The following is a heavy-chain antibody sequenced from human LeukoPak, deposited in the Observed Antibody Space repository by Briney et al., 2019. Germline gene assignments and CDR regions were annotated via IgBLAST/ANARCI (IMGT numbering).Heavy chain of an antibody. CDR2: VYHSGT. V-gene: IGHV4-38-2*02. D-gene: IGHD4-23*01. CDR3: AKSTGGGGHDS. Sequence: TSETLSLTCTVSGYSICTGHYWAWIRPPPGKGLEWIGCVYHSGTYYKSSLTSRVTISMDTSKNQFSLKLTSVTATDSAFYYCAKSTGGGGHDSWGQGTLVTVSS. J-gene: IGHJ5*01. CDR1: GYSICTGHY.